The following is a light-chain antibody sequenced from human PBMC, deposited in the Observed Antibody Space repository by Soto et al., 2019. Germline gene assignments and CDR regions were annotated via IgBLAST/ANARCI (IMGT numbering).Light chain of an antibody. CDR1: QGINKF. V-gene: IGKV1-9*01. Sequence: IQLTQSPSSLSASVGDRVTITCRASQGINKFLAWYQQRPGKAPQLLVYGASTLQSGVPSRFSGSGSGTDFSLTISSLQPEDFATYSCQQLTNFRFTFGQGTKLDI. CDR2: GAS. J-gene: IGKJ2*01. CDR3: QQLTNFRFT.